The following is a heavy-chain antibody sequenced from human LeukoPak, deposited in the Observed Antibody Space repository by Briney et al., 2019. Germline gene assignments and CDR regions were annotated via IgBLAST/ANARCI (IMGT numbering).Heavy chain of an antibody. D-gene: IGHD4-23*01. V-gene: IGHV3-7*01. CDR3: ARGRPHGNDY. Sequence: GGSLRLSCAASGFTFRSDWMSWVRQSPEKGLEWAANINPDGSATYYVDSVKGRFIISRDNAKNTLYLQMNSLRVEDTAVYYCARGRPHGNDYWGQGTLVTVSS. J-gene: IGHJ4*02. CDR2: INPDGSAT. CDR1: GFTFRSDW.